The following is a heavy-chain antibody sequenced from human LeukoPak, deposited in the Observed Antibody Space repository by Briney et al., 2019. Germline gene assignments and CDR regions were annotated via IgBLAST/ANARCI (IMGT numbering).Heavy chain of an antibody. V-gene: IGHV4-39*01. CDR1: GDSISSSSSY. CDR3: ARGPSGGSCFDY. CDR2: IYYSGST. Sequence: SETLSLTCTVSGDSISSSSSYWGWIRQPPGEGLEWIGSIYYSGSTYYNTSLKSRVTISVDTSKNQFSLRLNSVTAADTAVYFCARGPSGGSCFDYWGQGTLVTVSS. D-gene: IGHD2-15*01. J-gene: IGHJ4*02.